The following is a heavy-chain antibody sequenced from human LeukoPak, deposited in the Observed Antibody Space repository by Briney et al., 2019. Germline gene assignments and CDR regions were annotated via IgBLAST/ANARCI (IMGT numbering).Heavy chain of an antibody. Sequence: GGSLRLSCAASGFTFDDYGMSWVRQAPGKGLEWVSGINWNDGSTGYADSVKGRFTISRDNAKNSLYLQMNSLRAEDPALYYCARVGSIAVAGYIDYWGQGTLVTVSS. V-gene: IGHV3-20*04. CDR2: INWNDGST. CDR3: ARVGSIAVAGYIDY. CDR1: GFTFDDYG. D-gene: IGHD6-19*01. J-gene: IGHJ4*02.